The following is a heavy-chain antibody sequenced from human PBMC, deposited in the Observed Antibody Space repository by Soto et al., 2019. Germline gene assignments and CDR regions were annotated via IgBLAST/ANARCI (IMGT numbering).Heavy chain of an antibody. CDR2: ISSSSGYI. CDR3: ARVKLGYCISASCYHDY. CDR1: GFTFSSYS. D-gene: IGHD2-2*01. J-gene: IGHJ4*02. V-gene: IGHV3-21*01. Sequence: GGSLRLSCAASGFTFSSYSMNWVRQAPGKGLEWVSSISSSSGYIYYADSVKGRFTISRDNAKNSLYLQMNSLRAEDTAVYYCARVKLGYCISASCYHDYWGQGTLVTVSS.